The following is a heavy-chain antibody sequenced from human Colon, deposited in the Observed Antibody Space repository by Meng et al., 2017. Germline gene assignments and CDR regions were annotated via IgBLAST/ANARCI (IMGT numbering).Heavy chain of an antibody. V-gene: IGHV1-2*06. D-gene: IGHD6-19*01. CDR2: INADSGGT. J-gene: IGHJ4*02. CDR1: GYSLSGYY. CDR3: AKIHLGDSGLDY. Sequence: VQLVQSWAEVTKPGASVKVSCKASGYSLSGYYMHWVRQVPGQGLEWMGRINADSGGTNYAEKFQGRVTLTRDTSINTAYMEVTSLRSDDTAVYYCAKIHLGDSGLDYWGQGTLVTVPS.